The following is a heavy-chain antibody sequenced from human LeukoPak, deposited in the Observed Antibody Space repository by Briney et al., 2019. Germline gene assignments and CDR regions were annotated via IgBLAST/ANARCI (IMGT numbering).Heavy chain of an antibody. CDR2: IYYSGTT. V-gene: IGHV4-59*01. J-gene: IGHJ6*03. CDR3: AREGTDQYYYYYMDV. D-gene: IGHD3-10*01. CDR1: GGSMRSYY. Sequence: PSETLSLTCTVSGGSMRSYYWSWIRQPPGKGLEWIGYIYYSGTTNYNPSLKSRVTISVDTSKTQFSLKLSSVTAADTAVYYCAREGTDQYYYYYMDVWAKGTTVTVSS.